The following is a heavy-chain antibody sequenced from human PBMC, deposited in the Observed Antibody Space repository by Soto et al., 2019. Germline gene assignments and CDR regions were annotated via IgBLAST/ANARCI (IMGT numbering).Heavy chain of an antibody. J-gene: IGHJ6*03. V-gene: IGHV4-59*08. Sequence: SETLSLTCTVSGGSISSYYWSWIRQPPGKGLEWIGYIYYSGSTNYNPSLKSRVTISVDTSKNQFSLKLSSVTAADTAVYYCARIGLRFLEWLPVPLGYYMDVWGKGTTVTVSS. CDR2: IYYSGST. CDR3: ARIGLRFLEWLPVPLGYYMDV. CDR1: GGSISSYY. D-gene: IGHD3-3*01.